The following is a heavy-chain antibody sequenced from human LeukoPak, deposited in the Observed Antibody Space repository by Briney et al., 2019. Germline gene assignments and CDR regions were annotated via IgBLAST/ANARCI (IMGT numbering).Heavy chain of an antibody. CDR2: INPSGGST. J-gene: IGHJ4*02. Sequence: GASVKVSCKASGYTFTSYYMHWVRQAPGQGLEWMGIINPSGGSTSYAQKFQGRVTMTRDTSTSTVYMELSSLRSEDTAVYYCARGGVIRRDGYSSTYFDYWGQGTLVTVSS. D-gene: IGHD6-13*01. CDR1: GYTFTSYY. CDR3: ARGGVIRRDGYSSTYFDY. V-gene: IGHV1-46*01.